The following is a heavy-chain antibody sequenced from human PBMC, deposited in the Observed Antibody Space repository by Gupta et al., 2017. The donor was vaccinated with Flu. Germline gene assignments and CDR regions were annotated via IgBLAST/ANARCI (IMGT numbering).Heavy chain of an antibody. CDR3: AKDYLLSGASGSYLDY. V-gene: IGHV3-9*01. CDR2: ISWNSGNL. D-gene: IGHD3-10*01. CDR1: GFTFDDYA. J-gene: IGHJ4*02. Sequence: EVQLVESGGGLVQPGRSLRLSCAASGFTFDDYAMHWFRNPPGKGLEGVSGISWNSGNLGDADSVKGRFTISRDNTDNSLYLQMNSLRAEDTAFYYCAKDYLLSGASGSYLDYWGQGTLVTVSS.